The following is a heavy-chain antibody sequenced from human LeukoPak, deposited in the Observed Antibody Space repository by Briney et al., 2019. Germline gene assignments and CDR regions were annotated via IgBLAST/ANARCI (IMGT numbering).Heavy chain of an antibody. J-gene: IGHJ3*01. CDR2: ISSSGSTI. CDR1: GFTFSSYE. V-gene: IGHV3-48*03. CDR3: ARVGAIYAFDV. Sequence: GGSLRLSCAASGFTFSSYEMNWVRQAPGKGLEWVSYISSSGSTIYYADSVKGRFTISRDNAKNSLYLQMSSLRADDTAVYYCARVGAIYAFDVWGQGTMVTVSS. D-gene: IGHD1-26*01.